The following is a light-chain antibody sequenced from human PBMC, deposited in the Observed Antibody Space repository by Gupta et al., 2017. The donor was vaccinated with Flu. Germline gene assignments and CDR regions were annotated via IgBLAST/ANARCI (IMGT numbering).Light chain of an antibody. CDR1: QTVTTY. CDR3: QQRDNWPIT. Sequence: EVVLTQSPVTLSLSPGERATLPCRASQTVTTYLAWYQQKIGQAPRLLIYDASSRATGTPARFSGSGSATDFTLTISRLEPEDFAVYYCQQRDNWPITFGQGTRLEIK. J-gene: IGKJ5*01. CDR2: DAS. V-gene: IGKV3-11*01.